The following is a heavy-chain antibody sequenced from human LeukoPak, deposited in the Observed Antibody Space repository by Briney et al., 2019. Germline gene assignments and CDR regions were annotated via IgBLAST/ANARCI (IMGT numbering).Heavy chain of an antibody. CDR3: ARRYYDSSGPFDY. J-gene: IGHJ4*02. CDR1: VYTFTSYY. CDR2: IDSNTGDT. V-gene: IGHV1-2*02. Sequence: ASVNVSFKSSVYTFTSYYMHWVRQAPGQGREWRGWIDSNTGDTKYAQKFQGRVTMTRDTSISTAYMELSRLRSDDTAVYYCARRYYDSSGPFDYWGQGTLVTVSS. D-gene: IGHD3-22*01.